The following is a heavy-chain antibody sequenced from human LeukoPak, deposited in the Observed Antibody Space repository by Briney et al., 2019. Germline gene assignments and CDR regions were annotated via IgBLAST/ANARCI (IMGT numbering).Heavy chain of an antibody. V-gene: IGHV3-9*01. CDR1: GFTFDDYA. CDR3: AREREDDPLHSSGWSSPNWFDP. J-gene: IGHJ5*02. D-gene: IGHD6-19*01. CDR2: ISWNSGSI. Sequence: GRSLRLSCAASGFTFDDYAMHWVRQAPGKGLEWVSDISWNSGSIGYADSVKGRFTISRDNAKNSLYLQMNSLRAEDTAVYYCAREREDDPLHSSGWSSPNWFDPWGQGTLVTVSS.